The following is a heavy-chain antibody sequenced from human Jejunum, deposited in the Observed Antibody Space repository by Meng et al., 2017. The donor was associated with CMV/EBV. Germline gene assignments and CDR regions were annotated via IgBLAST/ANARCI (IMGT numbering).Heavy chain of an antibody. V-gene: IGHV3-7*01. J-gene: IGHJ4*02. CDR1: GFTFNTYW. CDR3: ARDRGPNTLDY. Sequence: AASGFTFNTYWMTWVRQAPGEGLEWVATIKHDGGEIYYVDSVKGRFTISRDNAKNSLFLQMNRLRAEDTAVYYCARDRGPNTLDYWGQGTRVTVSS. D-gene: IGHD2-8*01. CDR2: IKHDGGEI.